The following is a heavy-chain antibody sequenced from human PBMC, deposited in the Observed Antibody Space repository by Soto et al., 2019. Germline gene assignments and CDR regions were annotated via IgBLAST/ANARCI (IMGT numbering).Heavy chain of an antibody. CDR3: TRVIVVAILYYFEH. D-gene: IGHD3-22*01. CDR1: GFTFGDYA. Sequence: PGGSLRLSCTASGFTFGDYAMGWVRQAPGKGLEWVGVIRSEAYGGTTEYAVSVKGRFTISRDDSKSIAYLQMNSLKSEDTAVYFCTRVIVVAILYYFEHWGQGSLVTVSS. V-gene: IGHV3-49*04. CDR2: IRSEAYGGTT. J-gene: IGHJ4*02.